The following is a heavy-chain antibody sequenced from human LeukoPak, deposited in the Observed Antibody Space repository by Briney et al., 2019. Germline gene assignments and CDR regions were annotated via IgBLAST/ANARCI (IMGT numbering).Heavy chain of an antibody. D-gene: IGHD2-2*01. V-gene: IGHV1-2*02. CDR3: ARGGIVVVPAAANWFDP. CDR1: GYTFTGYY. Sequence: GASVKVSCKASGYTFTGYYMHWVRQAPGQGLEWMGWINPNSGGTNYAQKFQGRVTMTRDTSISTAYMELSRLKSDDTAVYYCARGGIVVVPAAANWFDPWGQGTLVTVSS. CDR2: INPNSGGT. J-gene: IGHJ5*02.